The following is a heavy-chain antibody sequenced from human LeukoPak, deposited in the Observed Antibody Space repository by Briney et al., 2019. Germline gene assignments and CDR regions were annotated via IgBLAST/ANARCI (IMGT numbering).Heavy chain of an antibody. D-gene: IGHD6-13*01. J-gene: IGHJ6*02. V-gene: IGHV4-34*01. Sequence: PSETLSLTCAVYGGSFSGYYWSWIRQPPGKGLEWIGEINHSGSTNYNPSLKSRVTISVDTSKNQFSLQLNSVTPEDTAVYYCARDPEYRPPDSSSWYHYYYGMDVWGQGTTVTVSS. CDR3: ARDPEYRPPDSSSWYHYYYGMDV. CDR1: GGSFSGYY. CDR2: INHSGST.